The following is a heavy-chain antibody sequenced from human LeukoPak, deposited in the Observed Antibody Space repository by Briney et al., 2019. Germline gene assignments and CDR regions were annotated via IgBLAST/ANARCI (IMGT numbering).Heavy chain of an antibody. CDR2: ISSSSSYI. V-gene: IGHV3-21*01. J-gene: IGHJ5*02. CDR3: ARDVTAAFWFDP. Sequence: NPGGSLRLSCAASGFTFSSYSMNWVRQAPGKGLKWVSSISSSSSYIYYADSVKGRFTISRDNAKNSLYLQMNSLRAEDTAVYYCARDVTAAFWFDPWGQGTLVTVSS. CDR1: GFTFSSYS. D-gene: IGHD6-13*01.